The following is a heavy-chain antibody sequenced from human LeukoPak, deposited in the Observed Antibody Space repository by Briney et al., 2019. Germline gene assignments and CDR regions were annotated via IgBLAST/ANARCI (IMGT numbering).Heavy chain of an antibody. J-gene: IGHJ3*02. CDR2: ISSSSSYI. CDR1: GFTFSSYS. V-gene: IGHV3-21*01. Sequence: GGSLRLSCAASGFTFSSYSMNWVRQAPGKGLEWVSSISSSSSYIYYADSVKGRSTISRDNAKNSLYLQMNSLRAEDTAVYYCARHYYDRSGAFDIWGQGTMVTVSS. D-gene: IGHD3-22*01. CDR3: ARHYYDRSGAFDI.